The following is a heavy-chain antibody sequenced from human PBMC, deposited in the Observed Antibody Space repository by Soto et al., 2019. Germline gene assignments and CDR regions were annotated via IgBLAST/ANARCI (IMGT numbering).Heavy chain of an antibody. V-gene: IGHV3-11*06. CDR1: GFNFSDYY. D-gene: IGHD3-22*01. CDR2: ISTSGRDT. CDR3: ARWLEVLTTSDS. J-gene: IGHJ4*02. Sequence: LRLSCAASGFNFSDYYMTWIRQAPGKGLEWISYISTSGRDTEYADSVKGRFLISRDNAKRSLYLQMNSLRVEDTAVYYCARWLEVLTTSDSWGQGTLVTAPQ.